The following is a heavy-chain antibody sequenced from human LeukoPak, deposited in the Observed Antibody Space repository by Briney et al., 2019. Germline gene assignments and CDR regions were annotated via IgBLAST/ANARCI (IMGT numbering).Heavy chain of an antibody. Sequence: GGSLRLSCVASGFSFDTYAMSWVRQPPGKGLEWVSGISDTGRKRHYTDSVKGRLTISRDNSKNTLHLQMNSLRAEDTALYFCAKDHDNGDYYYYFDSWGQGTLVTVSS. CDR1: GFSFDTYA. J-gene: IGHJ4*02. CDR3: AKDHDNGDYYYYFDS. V-gene: IGHV3-23*01. D-gene: IGHD2-21*02. CDR2: ISDTGRKR.